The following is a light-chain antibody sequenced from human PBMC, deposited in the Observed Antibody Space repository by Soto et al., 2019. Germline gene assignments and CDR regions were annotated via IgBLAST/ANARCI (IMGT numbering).Light chain of an antibody. J-gene: IGLJ2*01. CDR1: SSDVGGYNY. CDR2: EVT. Sequence: QSVLTQPASVSGSPGQSITISCTGTSSDVGGYNYVSWYQQHPGQVPKLTIYEVTNRPSGVSSRFSGSKSGNTASLTISGLQAEDEADYYCAAWDDSLNGPVFGGGTKLTVL. V-gene: IGLV2-14*01. CDR3: AAWDDSLNGPV.